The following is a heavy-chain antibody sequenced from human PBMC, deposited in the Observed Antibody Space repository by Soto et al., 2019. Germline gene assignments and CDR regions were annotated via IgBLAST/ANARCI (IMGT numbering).Heavy chain of an antibody. V-gene: IGHV4-59*01. J-gene: IGHJ3*02. Sequence: QVQLQESGPGLVKPSETLSLTCTVSGGSISSYYWSWIRQPPGKGLEWIGYIYYSGSTNYNPTLKSRVTITVDTSKNQFSLKLSSVTAADTAVYYCARKDYDSSGYKEDDAFDIWGQGTMVTVSS. CDR2: IYYSGST. CDR3: ARKDYDSSGYKEDDAFDI. D-gene: IGHD3-22*01. CDR1: GGSISSYY.